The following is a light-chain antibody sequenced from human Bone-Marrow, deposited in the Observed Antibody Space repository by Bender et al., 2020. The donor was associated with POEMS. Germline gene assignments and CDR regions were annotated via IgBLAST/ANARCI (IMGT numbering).Light chain of an antibody. CDR1: SSDIGAYDY. J-gene: IGLJ1*01. V-gene: IGLV2-14*03. Sequence: QSALTQPASVSGSPGQSITISCSGTSSDIGAYDYVSWYQQYQGKAPTLLIYDVRNRPSAVSNRFSGSKSGDTASLTISGLQAEDEADYFCTSHTSTSTPYVFGTGTRVTVL. CDR3: TSHTSTSTPYV. CDR2: DVR.